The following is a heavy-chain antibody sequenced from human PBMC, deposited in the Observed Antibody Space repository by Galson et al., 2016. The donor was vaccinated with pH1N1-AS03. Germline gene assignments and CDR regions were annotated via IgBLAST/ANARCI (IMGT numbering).Heavy chain of an antibody. CDR3: AREIHFSGPLDY. CDR2: ISHDGNNR. V-gene: IGHV3-30*09. CDR1: GYTFSTFA. Sequence: SLRLSCAASGYTFSTFALHWVRQAPGKGLEALAFISHDGNNRYYTQSVRGRFAISRDNSKNTLYLQMNSLRAEDTAIYYCAREIHFSGPLDYWGQGTLVTVSS. J-gene: IGHJ4*02. D-gene: IGHD6-19*01.